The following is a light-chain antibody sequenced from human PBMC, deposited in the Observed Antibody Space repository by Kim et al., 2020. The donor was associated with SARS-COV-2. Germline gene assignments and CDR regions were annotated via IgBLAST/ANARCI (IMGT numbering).Light chain of an antibody. V-gene: IGLV2-8*01. Sequence: GESVPIACTSSSSDMGNYHSVSSYQRPPGKAPKLIIYEVSQRPSGFPDRFSGSKSGTTASLTVSGLQPEDEADYYCCSYAGTNHWLFGGGTQLTVL. CDR2: EVS. CDR1: SSDMGNYHS. CDR3: CSYAGTNHWL. J-gene: IGLJ3*02.